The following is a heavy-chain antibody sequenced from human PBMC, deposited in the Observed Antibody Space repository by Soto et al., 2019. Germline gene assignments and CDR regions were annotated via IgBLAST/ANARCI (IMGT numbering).Heavy chain of an antibody. Sequence: ASVKVSCKASGGTFSSHAISWVRQAPGRGLEWMGGIIPIFGTTNYAQNFRARVTITADESTSTAYMELSSLTSEDTAVYYCGSVGYCSSANCLFYYYHYGMDVWGQGTTVTVSS. J-gene: IGHJ6*02. D-gene: IGHD2-2*03. V-gene: IGHV1-69*13. CDR2: IIPIFGTT. CDR3: GSVGYCSSANCLFYYYHYGMDV. CDR1: GGTFSSHA.